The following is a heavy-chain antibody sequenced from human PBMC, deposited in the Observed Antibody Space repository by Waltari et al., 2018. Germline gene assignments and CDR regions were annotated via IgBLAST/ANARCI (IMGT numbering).Heavy chain of an antibody. J-gene: IGHJ5*02. V-gene: IGHV4-4*02. CDR3: AKVRVPAVMYNWFDP. CDR2: IYHSGDS. CDR1: GDSLTTNNR. D-gene: IGHD2-2*01. Sequence: QVKLQESGPGLVKPSGTLSLTCTASGDSLTTNNRWRWVRQSPGKGLEWIGEIYHSGDSNYNPSLQSRVTISLDKSKNQISLKLTSVTAADTAVYYCAKVRVPAVMYNWFDPWGQGTLVTVSS.